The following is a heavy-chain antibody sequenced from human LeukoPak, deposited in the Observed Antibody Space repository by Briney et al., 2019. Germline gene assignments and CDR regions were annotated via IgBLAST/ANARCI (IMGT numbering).Heavy chain of an antibody. CDR1: GITFSSYS. D-gene: IGHD3-16*01. CDR2: ISSGSGTI. Sequence: PGGSLRLSCAASGITFSSYSMNWVRQAPGKGLEWVSYISSGSGTIYYADSVKGRFTISRENAKSSLYLHMNSLKAEDTAVYYCARDHGGETSYWGQGTLVTVSS. CDR3: ARDHGGETSY. V-gene: IGHV3-48*01. J-gene: IGHJ4*02.